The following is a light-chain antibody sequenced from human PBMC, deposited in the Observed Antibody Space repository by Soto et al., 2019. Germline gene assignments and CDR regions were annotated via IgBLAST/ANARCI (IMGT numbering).Light chain of an antibody. CDR3: KQYYSYPRT. CDR2: AAS. V-gene: IGKV1-8*01. Sequence: AIRMTQSPSSLSASTGDRVTITCRASQGISSYLAWYQQKPGKAPKLLIYAASTLQSGDPSRFSDSVSGTIFTLPISCLQSEDFATYFCKQYYSYPRTFGQGTKVK. J-gene: IGKJ1*01. CDR1: QGISSY.